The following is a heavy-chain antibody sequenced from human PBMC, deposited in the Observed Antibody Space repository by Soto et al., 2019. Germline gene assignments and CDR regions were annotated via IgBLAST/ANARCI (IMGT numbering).Heavy chain of an antibody. Sequence: SETLSLTYTVSGGSISSGGYSWSWIRQPPGKGLEWIGYMYHSGSTYYNPSLKSRVTISIDRSKYQFSLKLSSVTAADTAVYHCARVPDYWGQGILVTVSS. J-gene: IGHJ4*02. D-gene: IGHD2-2*01. CDR1: GGSISSGGYS. V-gene: IGHV4-30-2*01. CDR2: MYHSGST. CDR3: ARVPDY.